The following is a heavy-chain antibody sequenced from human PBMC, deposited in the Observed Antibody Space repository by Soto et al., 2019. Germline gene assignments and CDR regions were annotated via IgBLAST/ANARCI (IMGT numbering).Heavy chain of an antibody. CDR1: GGFIRSYC. V-gene: IGHV4-4*07. J-gene: IGHJ5*02. CDR3: ARDFPGRFDT. D-gene: IGHD1-26*01. Sequence: SETLSLTCTVSGGFIRSYCWSWVRQPAGRGLQWIGRFCTSGGSNYNPSLKSRVSMSADTSSNQFSLKMNSVTAADTAVYYCARDFPGRFDTWGQGTLVTVSS. CDR2: FCTSGGS.